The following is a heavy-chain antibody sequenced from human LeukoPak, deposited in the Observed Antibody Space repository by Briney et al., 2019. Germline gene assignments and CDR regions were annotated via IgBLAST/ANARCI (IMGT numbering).Heavy chain of an antibody. V-gene: IGHV4-34*01. Sequence: SETLSLTCAVYGGSFSGYYWSWIRQPPGKGLEWIGEINHSGSTNYNPSLKSRVTISVDTSKNQFSLKLSSVTAADTAVYYCARAPDDYGDPLDGAFDIWGQGTMVTASS. CDR3: ARAPDDYGDPLDGAFDI. D-gene: IGHD4-17*01. CDR1: GGSFSGYY. CDR2: INHSGST. J-gene: IGHJ3*02.